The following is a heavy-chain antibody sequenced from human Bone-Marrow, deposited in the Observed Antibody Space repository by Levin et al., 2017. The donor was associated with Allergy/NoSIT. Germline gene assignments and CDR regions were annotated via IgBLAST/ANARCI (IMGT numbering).Heavy chain of an antibody. V-gene: IGHV4-34*01. Sequence: SETLSLTCVVYGGSFSGYYWSWIRQPPGKGLEWIGEINHSGSTNYNPSLKSRVTISVDTSKNQFSLKLSSVTAADTAVYYCARGVSGGFGYWGQGTLVTVSS. CDR1: GGSFSGYY. CDR3: ARGVSGGFGY. J-gene: IGHJ4*02. D-gene: IGHD3-10*01. CDR2: INHSGST.